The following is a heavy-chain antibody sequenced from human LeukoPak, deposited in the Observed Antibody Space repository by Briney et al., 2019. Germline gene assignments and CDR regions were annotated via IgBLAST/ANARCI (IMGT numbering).Heavy chain of an antibody. Sequence: PGRSLRLSCAASGFTFSSYGMHWVRHAPGKGLEWVAVIWYDGSNKDHADSVKGRFTISRDNSKNTLYLQMNSLRAEDTAVYYCARDRAVRIAAAGSAFDIWGQGTMVTVSS. CDR1: GFTFSSYG. V-gene: IGHV3-33*01. CDR3: ARDRAVRIAAAGSAFDI. CDR2: IWYDGSNK. D-gene: IGHD6-13*01. J-gene: IGHJ3*02.